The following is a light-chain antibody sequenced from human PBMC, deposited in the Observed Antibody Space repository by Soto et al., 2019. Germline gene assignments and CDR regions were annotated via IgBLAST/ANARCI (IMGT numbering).Light chain of an antibody. J-gene: IGKJ1*01. Sequence: ETVLKQSPGTLSLSPGERATLSCRASQSVSSSYLAWYQQKPGQAPMLLIYGASSRATGIPDRFSGSGSGTAFTLTISRLEPEDFAVYYCQQYGRSPPSWTFGQGSGVEIK. CDR3: QQYGRSPPSWT. CDR1: QSVSSSY. CDR2: GAS. V-gene: IGKV3-20*01.